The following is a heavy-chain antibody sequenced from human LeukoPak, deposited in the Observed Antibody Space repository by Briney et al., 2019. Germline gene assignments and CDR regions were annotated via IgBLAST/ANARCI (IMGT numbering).Heavy chain of an antibody. D-gene: IGHD2-21*02. CDR2: IFYSGST. J-gene: IGHJ4*02. CDR3: AGLVVGTATIDY. Sequence: SETLSLTCTVSGXSISSSSDYWGWIRQPPGKGLEWIGNIFYSGSTYYNPSLKSRVTISVDTSKNQFSLKLRSVTAADTAVYYCAGLVVGTATIDYWGQGTLVTVSS. CDR1: GXSISSSSDY. V-gene: IGHV4-39*01.